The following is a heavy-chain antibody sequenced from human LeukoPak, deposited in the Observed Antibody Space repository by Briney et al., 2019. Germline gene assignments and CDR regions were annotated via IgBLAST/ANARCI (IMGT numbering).Heavy chain of an antibody. CDR3: ARARRCGLNDVYGACFDS. D-gene: IGHD5/OR15-5a*01. CDR2: IYTAGNT. Sequence: SGGSLRLSCAASGFTVGSNHVSWLRLAPGKGLEWVSIIYTAGNTYYADSVKGRFTISRDNSKNTLDLQMNSLRAEDTAVYYCARARRCGLNDVYGACFDSWGQGTLVTVSA. CDR1: GFTVGSNH. J-gene: IGHJ4*02. V-gene: IGHV3-53*01.